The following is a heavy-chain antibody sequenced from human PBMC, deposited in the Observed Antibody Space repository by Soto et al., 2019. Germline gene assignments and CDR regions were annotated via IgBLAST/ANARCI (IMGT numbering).Heavy chain of an antibody. CDR3: ARGDGYIFDY. V-gene: IGHV1-8*01. Sequence: QVQLVQSGAEVKKPGASVKVSCKASGYTFISYDINWVRQATGQGLEWMGWMNPNTGDTGYAQKFQGRVTMTRNTSITPANLELSSLRSDDTAVYFCARGDGYIFDYWGQGTLVTVSS. J-gene: IGHJ4*02. CDR1: GYTFISYD. D-gene: IGHD5-12*01. CDR2: MNPNTGDT.